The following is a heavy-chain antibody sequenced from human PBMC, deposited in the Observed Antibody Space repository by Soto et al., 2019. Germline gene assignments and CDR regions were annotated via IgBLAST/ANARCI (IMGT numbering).Heavy chain of an antibody. CDR3: ARQSGSGSYYIYYYYGMDV. CDR2: IYYSGST. V-gene: IGHV4-39*01. J-gene: IGHJ6*02. Sequence: SETLSLTCTVSGGSVSSSVYYWGWIRQPPGKGLEWIGSIYYSGSTYYNPSLKSRVTISVDTSKNQFSLKLSSVTAADTAVYYCARQSGSGSYYIYYYYGMDVWGQGTTVTVSS. CDR1: GGSVSSSVYY. D-gene: IGHD3-10*01.